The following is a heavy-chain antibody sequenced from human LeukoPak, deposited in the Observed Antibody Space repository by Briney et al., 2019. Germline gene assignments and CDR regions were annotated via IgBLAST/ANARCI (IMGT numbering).Heavy chain of an antibody. CDR1: GYTFSSYG. CDR2: ISYDGSNK. CDR3: AKDGGSVDTAMVTVSVDY. Sequence: GGSLRLSCAASGYTFSSYGMHWVRQAPGKGLEWVAVISYDGSNKYNADPVKGRFTISRDNSKNTLYLQMNSLRAEDTAVYYRAKDGGSVDTAMVTVSVDYWGQGTLVTVSS. J-gene: IGHJ4*02. V-gene: IGHV3-30*18. D-gene: IGHD5-18*01.